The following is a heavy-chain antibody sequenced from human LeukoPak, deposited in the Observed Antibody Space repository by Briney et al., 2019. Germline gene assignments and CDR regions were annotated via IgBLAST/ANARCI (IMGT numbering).Heavy chain of an antibody. J-gene: IGHJ5*02. Sequence: KPSETLSLTCAVYGGSFSGHYWSWIRQPPGKGLEWIGEINHSGITNFNPSLKSRVIISVDTPKNQFSLKLSSVTAADTAVYYCARWWGFDPWGQGTLVTVSS. CDR1: GGSFSGHY. D-gene: IGHD2-15*01. V-gene: IGHV4-34*01. CDR3: ARWWGFDP. CDR2: INHSGIT.